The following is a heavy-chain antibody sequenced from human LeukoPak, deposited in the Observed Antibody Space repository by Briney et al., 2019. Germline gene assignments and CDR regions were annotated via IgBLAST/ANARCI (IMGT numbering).Heavy chain of an antibody. V-gene: IGHV3-7*01. CDR2: IKQDGTEK. D-gene: IGHD3/OR15-3a*01. CDR1: GFTFSDYS. CDR3: ARDWDC. Sequence: PGGSLRLSCAASGFTFSDYSMSWVRQAPGTGLEWVANIKQDGTEKHYMDSVKGRFTIYRGNAKNSLFLQMNSLRAEDTAVYYCARDWDCWGQGALVTVSS. J-gene: IGHJ4*02.